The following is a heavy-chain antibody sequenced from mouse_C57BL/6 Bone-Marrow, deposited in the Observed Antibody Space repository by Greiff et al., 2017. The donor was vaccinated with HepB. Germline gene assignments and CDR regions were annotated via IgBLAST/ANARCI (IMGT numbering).Heavy chain of an antibody. V-gene: IGHV1-82*01. D-gene: IGHD1-1*01. Sequence: QVHLKQSGPELVKPGASVKISCKASGYAFSSSWMNWVKQRPGKCLEWIGRIYPGDGDTNYNGKFKGKATLTADKSSSTAYMQLSSLTSEDSAVYFCARRVYYYGSSYWYFDVWGTGTTVTVSS. J-gene: IGHJ1*03. CDR1: GYAFSSSW. CDR3: ARRVYYYGSSYWYFDV. CDR2: IYPGDGDT.